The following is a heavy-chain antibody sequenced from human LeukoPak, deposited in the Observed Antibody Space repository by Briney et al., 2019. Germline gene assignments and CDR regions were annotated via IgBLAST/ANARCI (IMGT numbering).Heavy chain of an antibody. CDR2: ISGYNGDT. CDR3: ARVGTYSNDAFDI. D-gene: IGHD1-26*01. V-gene: IGHV1-18*01. Sequence: ASVKVSCKASGYSFTNYDINWVRQATGQGLEWMGWISGYNGDTNYAQRLQGRVTMTIDTSTTTAYMGLRSLRFDDTAVYYCARVGTYSNDAFDIWGQGTMVTVSS. J-gene: IGHJ3*02. CDR1: GYSFTNYD.